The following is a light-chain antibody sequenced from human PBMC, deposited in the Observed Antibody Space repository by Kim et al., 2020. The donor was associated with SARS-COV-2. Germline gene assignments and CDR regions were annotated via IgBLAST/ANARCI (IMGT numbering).Light chain of an antibody. J-gene: IGLJ1*01. CDR3: TSYTTRNTFV. Sequence: GQSINISCTGTSSDVGIYDYVSWYRQHPGKGPELMIYDVSNRPSGISDRFSGSKSANTASLTISGLQTDDEADYYCTSYTTRNTFVFGTGTKVTVL. CDR1: SSDVGIYDY. V-gene: IGLV2-14*03. CDR2: DVS.